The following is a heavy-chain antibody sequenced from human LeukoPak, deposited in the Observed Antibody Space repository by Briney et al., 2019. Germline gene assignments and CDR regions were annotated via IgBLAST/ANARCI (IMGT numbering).Heavy chain of an antibody. CDR3: ARRVRVVAATNYYYYYYMDV. V-gene: IGHV5-51*01. J-gene: IGHJ6*03. D-gene: IGHD2-15*01. Sequence: GESLKISCKGSGYSFTSYWIGWVRQMPGKGLEWMGIIYPGDSDTRYSPSFQGQVTISADKSISTAYLQWSSLKASDTAMYYCARRVRVVAATNYYYYYYMDVWGKGTTVTVSS. CDR2: IYPGDSDT. CDR1: GYSFTSYW.